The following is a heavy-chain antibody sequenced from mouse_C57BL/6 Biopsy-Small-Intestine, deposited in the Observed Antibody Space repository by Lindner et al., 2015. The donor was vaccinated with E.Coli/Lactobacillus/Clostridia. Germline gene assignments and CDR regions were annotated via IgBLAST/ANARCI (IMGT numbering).Heavy chain of an antibody. CDR3: ARVGSDFWTAFAFDI. V-gene: IGHV1S22*01. Sequence: SVKVSCKASGYRFSAYSMHWVRQAPGQGLEWMAMINPGSGTATFAELFLGRLTVTRDTSTSTVYLELSSLRSEDTAVYYCARVGSDFWTAFAFDIWGQGTPVTVSS. CDR2: INPGSGTA. CDR1: GYRFSAYS. J-gene: IGHJ1*01. D-gene: IGHD2-4*01.